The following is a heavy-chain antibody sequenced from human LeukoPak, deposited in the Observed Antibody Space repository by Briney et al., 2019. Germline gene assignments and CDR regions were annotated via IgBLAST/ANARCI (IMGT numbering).Heavy chain of an antibody. CDR1: GFTFRNYA. CDR3: ARDFWATNYYYGMDV. V-gene: IGHV3-23*01. CDR2: ISGSGDSV. D-gene: IGHD3-3*01. J-gene: IGHJ6*02. Sequence: GGSLRLSCAASGFTFRNYAMAWVRQAPGKGLECVSAISGSGDSVRHADSVKDRFTISRDNSKNTLYLQMDNLRAEDTALYYCARDFWATNYYYGMDVWGQGTTVTVS.